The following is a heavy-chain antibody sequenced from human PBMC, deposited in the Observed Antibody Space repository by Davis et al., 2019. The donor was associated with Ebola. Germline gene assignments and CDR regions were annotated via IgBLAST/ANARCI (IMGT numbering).Heavy chain of an antibody. J-gene: IGHJ4*02. CDR3: AASAGTVGKFDF. CDR1: GFTFTNSA. V-gene: IGHV1-58*02. CDR2: VVVGSNNI. Sequence: SVQVSCKAPGFTFTNSAIQWARQARGQRLEWIGSVVVGSNNIQYAQKFQGRLTISRDMTTNTAYMELSSLRSEDTALYYCAASAGTVGKFDFWGQGTLVTVSS. D-gene: IGHD1-14*01.